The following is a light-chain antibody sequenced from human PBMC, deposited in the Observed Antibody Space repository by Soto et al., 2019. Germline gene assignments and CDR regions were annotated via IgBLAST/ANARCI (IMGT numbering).Light chain of an antibody. CDR3: QQYIDWPPGT. Sequence: EIVLTQSPATLSLSPGERATLSCRASQSVSSYLAWYQQKPGQAPRLLIYDASNRATGIPARFSGSGSGTDFTLTISSLQSEDFAVYYCQQYIDWPPGTFGQGSKVDVK. J-gene: IGKJ1*01. CDR2: DAS. CDR1: QSVSSY. V-gene: IGKV3-11*01.